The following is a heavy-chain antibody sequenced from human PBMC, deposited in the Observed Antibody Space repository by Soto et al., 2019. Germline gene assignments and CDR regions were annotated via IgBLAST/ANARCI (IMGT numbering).Heavy chain of an antibody. V-gene: IGHV4-34*01. CDR2: INHSGST. Sequence: QVQLQQWGAGLLKPSETLSLTCAVYGGSFSGYYWSWIRQPPGKGLEWIGEINHSGSTNYNPSLKSRVTISVDTSKNQFSLKLSSVTAADTAVYYCARGRALNSGSYYRRAFDIWGQGTMVTVSS. J-gene: IGHJ3*02. CDR1: GGSFSGYY. CDR3: ARGRALNSGSYYRRAFDI. D-gene: IGHD1-26*01.